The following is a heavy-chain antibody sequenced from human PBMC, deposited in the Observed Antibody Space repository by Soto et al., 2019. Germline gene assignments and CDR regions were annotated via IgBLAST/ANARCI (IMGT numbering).Heavy chain of an antibody. V-gene: IGHV3-15*02. D-gene: IGHD3-9*01. J-gene: IGHJ1*01. CDR3: STCGTLSTGYCR. Sequence: EVPLVESGGAFVKPGGSLTLSCAASGFTFSYAWMNWVRQVPGKGLEWVGRIKSNADGATTDYAAPVKGRFSIARDDSRNTLFLQINSLKTEDTDVYYCSTCGTLSTGYCRWGQGALVIGSS. CDR1: GFTFSYAW. CDR2: IKSNADGATT.